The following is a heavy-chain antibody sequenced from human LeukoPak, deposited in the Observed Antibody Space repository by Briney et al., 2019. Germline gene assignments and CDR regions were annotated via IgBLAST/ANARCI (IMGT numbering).Heavy chain of an antibody. D-gene: IGHD5-12*01. J-gene: IGHJ4*02. CDR1: GGSISSYY. CDR2: IYYSGST. CDR3: ASLRGYNGYDPLDY. V-gene: IGHV4-59*08. Sequence: SETLSLTCTVSGGSISSYYWSWIRQPPGKGLEWIGYIYYSGSTNYNPSLKSRVTISVDMSKNQFSLKLSSVTVADTAVYYCASLRGYNGYDPLDYWGQGTLVTVSS.